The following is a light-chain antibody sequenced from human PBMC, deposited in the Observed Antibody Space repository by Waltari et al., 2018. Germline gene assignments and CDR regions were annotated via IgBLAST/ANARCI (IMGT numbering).Light chain of an antibody. V-gene: IGKV4-1*01. CDR3: QQYYSTPPT. CDR2: CAS. Sequence: DIVMTQSPDSLAVSLGERATIHCKSSQSVLYSSNNQNYLAWYQQKPGQPPKLLIYCASTRESGVPDRLSGSGSGTDFTLTISGLQAEDVAVYYCQQYYSTPPTFGQGTTLEIK. CDR1: QSVLYSSNNQNY. J-gene: IGKJ2*01.